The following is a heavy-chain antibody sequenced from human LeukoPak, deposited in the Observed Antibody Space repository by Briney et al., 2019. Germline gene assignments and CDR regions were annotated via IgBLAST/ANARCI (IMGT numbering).Heavy chain of an antibody. CDR2: IYYSGST. D-gene: IGHD6-13*01. CDR1: GFTFSSYS. V-gene: IGHV4-59*01. CDR3: ARVGPYSSSRDWFDP. Sequence: GSLRLSCAASGFTFSSYSMNWIRQPPGKGLEWIGYIYYSGSTNYNPSLKSRVTISVDTSKNQFSLKLSSVTAADTAVYYCARVGPYSSSRDWFDPWGQGTLVTVSS. J-gene: IGHJ5*02.